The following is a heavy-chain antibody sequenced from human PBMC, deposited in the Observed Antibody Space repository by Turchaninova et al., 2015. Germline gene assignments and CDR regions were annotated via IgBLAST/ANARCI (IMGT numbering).Heavy chain of an antibody. J-gene: IGHJ4*02. CDR3: ARLHSSSWYVDY. Sequence: LQLQESSPGLVKPSETLSLTCTFSGGSISRISYYWGWIRQPPGKGLECIGSIYYSESTYYNPSLKSRVTISVDTSKNQFSLKLSSVTAADTAVYYCARLHSSSWYVDYWGQGTLVTVSS. V-gene: IGHV4-39*01. CDR2: IYYSEST. D-gene: IGHD6-13*01. CDR1: GGSISRISYY.